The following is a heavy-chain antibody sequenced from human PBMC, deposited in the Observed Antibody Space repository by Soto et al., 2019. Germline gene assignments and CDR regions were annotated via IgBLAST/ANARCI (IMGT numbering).Heavy chain of an antibody. CDR2: INHSGST. J-gene: IGHJ4*02. D-gene: IGHD4-17*01. V-gene: IGHV4-34*01. CDR1: GGSFSGYY. Sequence: PSETLSLTCAVYGGSFSGYYWSWIRQPPGKGLEWIGEINHSGSTNYNPSLKSRVTISVDTSKNQFSLKLSSVTAADTAVYYCARTPSYGTPYCDYWGQGTLVTVSS. CDR3: ARTPSYGTPYCDY.